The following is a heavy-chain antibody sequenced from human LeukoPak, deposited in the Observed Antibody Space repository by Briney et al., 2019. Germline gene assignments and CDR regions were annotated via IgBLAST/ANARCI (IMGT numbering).Heavy chain of an antibody. Sequence: PSETLSLTCTVSGGSISSGGYYWSWIRQHPGKGLEWIGYIYYSGSTYYNPSLKSRVTISVDTSKNQFSLKLSSVTAADTAVYYCARVSSDRHVDYWGQGTLVTVSS. V-gene: IGHV4-31*03. D-gene: IGHD2/OR15-2a*01. CDR2: IYYSGST. CDR1: GGSISSGGYY. CDR3: ARVSSDRHVDY. J-gene: IGHJ4*02.